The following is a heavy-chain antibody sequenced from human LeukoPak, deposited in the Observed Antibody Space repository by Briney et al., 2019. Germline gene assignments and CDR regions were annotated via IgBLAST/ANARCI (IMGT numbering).Heavy chain of an antibody. CDR3: LREGAVVPADGASIGWFDL. V-gene: IGHV1-69*06. D-gene: IGHD2-2*01. CDR1: GGTFSSYA. CDR2: IIPIFGTA. Sequence: SVKVSCKASGGTFSSYAISWVRQAPGQGLEWMGGIIPIFGTANYAQKFQGRVTITADKSTSTADMELSSLRSEDTAVYYCLREGAVVPADGASIGWFDLGPQGTRDSVLS. J-gene: IGHJ5*02.